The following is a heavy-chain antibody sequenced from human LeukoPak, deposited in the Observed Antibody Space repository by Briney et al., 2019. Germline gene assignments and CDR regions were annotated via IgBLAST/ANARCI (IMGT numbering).Heavy chain of an antibody. CDR1: GYTFTGYY. J-gene: IGHJ5*02. Sequence: ASVKVSCKASGYTFTGYYMHWVRQAPGQGLEWMGWINPSGGSTSYAQKFQGRVTMTRDTSTSTVYMELRSLRSDDTAVYYCARNYYDSSGKGYNWFDPWGQGTLVTVSS. CDR2: INPSGGST. V-gene: IGHV1-46*01. D-gene: IGHD3-22*01. CDR3: ARNYYDSSGKGYNWFDP.